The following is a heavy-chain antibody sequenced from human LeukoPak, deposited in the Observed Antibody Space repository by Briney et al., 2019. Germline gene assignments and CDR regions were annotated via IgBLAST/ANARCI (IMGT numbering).Heavy chain of an antibody. CDR1: GGSFSGYY. D-gene: IGHD3-9*01. CDR2: INQSGST. V-gene: IGHV4-34*01. Sequence: SETLSLTCAVYGGSFSGYYWNWIRQSPGKGLEWIGEINQSGSTSYNPSLKSRVTISVDTSKNHFSLKVSSVTAADTAVYYCARVVDILTGYLNWFDPWGQGTLVTVSS. J-gene: IGHJ5*02. CDR3: ARVVDILTGYLNWFDP.